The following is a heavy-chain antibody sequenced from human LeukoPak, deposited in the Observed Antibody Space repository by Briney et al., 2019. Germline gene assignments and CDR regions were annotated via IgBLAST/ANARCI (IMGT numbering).Heavy chain of an antibody. CDR1: GYTFTDYY. CDR2: INPNSGGT. Sequence: GASVKVSCKASGYTFTDYYIHWVRQAPGQGLEWTGWINPNSGGTNYAQKFQGRVTITRDTSISTAYMELSRLRSDDTAVYYCATGGAYNWNLRHHWGQGTLVTVSS. CDR3: ATGGAYNWNLRHH. D-gene: IGHD1-20*01. J-gene: IGHJ5*02. V-gene: IGHV1-2*02.